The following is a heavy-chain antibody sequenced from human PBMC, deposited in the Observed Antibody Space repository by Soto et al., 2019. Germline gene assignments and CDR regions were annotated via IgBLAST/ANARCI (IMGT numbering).Heavy chain of an antibody. V-gene: IGHV1-18*04. CDR2: ISGHNGNT. D-gene: IGHD3-22*01. J-gene: IGHJ4*02. CDR3: ARHRFNYYDDTVYYYFDY. CDR1: GYSFTSYG. Sequence: RASVKVSCKASGYSFTSYGISWVRQAPGQGPEWMGWISGHNGNTNHPQSLQGRVTMTTDTSRNTAYMELRSLRSDDTAVYYCARHRFNYYDDTVYYYFDYWGQRTLVTVSS.